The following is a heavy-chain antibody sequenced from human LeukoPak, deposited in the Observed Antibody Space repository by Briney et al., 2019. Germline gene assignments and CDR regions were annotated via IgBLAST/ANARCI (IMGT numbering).Heavy chain of an antibody. CDR2: IVVGSGNT. Sequence: GTSVKVSCKASGFTFTSSAVQWVRQARGQRLEWIGWIVVGSGNTNYAQKFQERVTITRDMSTSTAYMELSSLRSEDTAVYYCAASGGNYSPQNYWGQGTLVTVPS. CDR3: AASGGNYSPQNY. J-gene: IGHJ4*02. CDR1: GFTFTSSA. D-gene: IGHD1-7*01. V-gene: IGHV1-58*01.